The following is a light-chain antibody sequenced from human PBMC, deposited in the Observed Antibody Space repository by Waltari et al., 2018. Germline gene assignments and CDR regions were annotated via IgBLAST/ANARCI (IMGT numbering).Light chain of an antibody. V-gene: IGKV1-17*02. CDR3: LQYDTRPLT. J-gene: IGKJ4*01. CDR2: ATS. Sequence: DIQMTQSHSFLSASAGGRVTITCRASQDIANYLSWYQQKPGEPPKRLVYATSDLETGVPARFTGSGSGTEFTLTINNLQPDDFATYYCLQYDTRPLTFGGGTKVEIE. CDR1: QDIANY.